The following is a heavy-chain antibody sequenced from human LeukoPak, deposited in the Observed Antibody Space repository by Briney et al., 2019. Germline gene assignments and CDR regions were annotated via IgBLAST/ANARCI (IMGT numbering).Heavy chain of an antibody. D-gene: IGHD2-15*01. Sequence: GGSLRLSCAASGFTFTNYPMLWVRQAPGKGLEWVSTVSGSGGGTYYADSVKGRFTISRDNSMNTLYLQMNSLRAEDTAVYYWAKDPYCSDGSCYGMDGWGQGTTVTGSS. CDR1: GFTFTNYP. CDR2: VSGSGGGT. CDR3: AKDPYCSDGSCYGMDG. V-gene: IGHV3-23*01. J-gene: IGHJ6*02.